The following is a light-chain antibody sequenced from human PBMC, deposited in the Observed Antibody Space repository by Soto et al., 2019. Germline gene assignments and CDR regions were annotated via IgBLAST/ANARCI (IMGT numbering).Light chain of an antibody. CDR3: SSYTSSSTL. Sequence: QSVLTQPASVSGSPGQSITISCTGTSSDVGGYNYVSWYQQHPGKAPKLMIYDVSNQPSGVSNRFSGSKSGNTASLTISGLQAEDEADYYCSSYTSSSTLFGGGTKVTVL. CDR1: SSDVGGYNY. J-gene: IGLJ2*01. CDR2: DVS. V-gene: IGLV2-14*01.